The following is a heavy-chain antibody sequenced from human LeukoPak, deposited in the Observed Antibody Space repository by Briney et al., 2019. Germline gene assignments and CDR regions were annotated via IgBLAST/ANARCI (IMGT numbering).Heavy chain of an antibody. V-gene: IGHV1-2*02. CDR2: INPNSGGT. CDR1: NYTFTDYA. Sequence: GASVKVSCMAFNYTFTDYAITWVRQAPGQGLEWMGWINPNSGGTNYAQKFQGRVTMTRDTSIRTVYMELNRLRSDDTAVYYCARVIGFGELSLGYWGQGTLVTVSS. CDR3: ARVIGFGELSLGY. D-gene: IGHD3-10*01. J-gene: IGHJ4*02.